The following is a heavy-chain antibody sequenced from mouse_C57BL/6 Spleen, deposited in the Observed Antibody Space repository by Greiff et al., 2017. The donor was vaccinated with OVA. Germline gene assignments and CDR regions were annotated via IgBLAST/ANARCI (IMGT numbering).Heavy chain of an antibody. Sequence: QVQLKESGPELVKPGASVKISCKASGYAFSSSWMNWVKQRPGKGLEWIGRIYPGDGDTNYNGKFKGKATLTADKSSSTAYMQLSSLTSEDSAVYFCARSGSSFYYYAMDYWGQGTSVTVSS. CDR1: GYAFSSSW. V-gene: IGHV1-82*01. CDR3: ARSGSSFYYYAMDY. CDR2: IYPGDGDT. D-gene: IGHD1-1*01. J-gene: IGHJ4*01.